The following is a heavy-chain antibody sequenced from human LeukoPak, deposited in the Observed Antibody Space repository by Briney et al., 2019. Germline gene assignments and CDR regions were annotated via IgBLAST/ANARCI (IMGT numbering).Heavy chain of an antibody. Sequence: SVKVSCKASGGTFSSYAISWVRQAPGQGLEWMGGIIPIFGTANYAQKFQGRVTITADESTSTAYMELSSLRSEDTAVYYCARQENIVVVPAARYYYYGMDVWGQGTTVTVSS. CDR3: ARQENIVVVPAARYYYYGMDV. CDR1: GGTFSSYA. J-gene: IGHJ6*02. D-gene: IGHD2-2*01. CDR2: IIPIFGTA. V-gene: IGHV1-69*13.